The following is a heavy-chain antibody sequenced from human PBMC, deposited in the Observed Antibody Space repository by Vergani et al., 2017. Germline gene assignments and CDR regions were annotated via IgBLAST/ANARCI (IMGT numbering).Heavy chain of an antibody. CDR1: GGSFSGYY. CDR3: ARGERYSYGYVDY. CDR2: INHSGST. Sequence: QVQLQESGPGLLKPSETLSLTCAVYGGSFSGYYWSWIRQPPGKGLEWIGEINHSGSTNYNPSLKSRVTISVDTSKNQFSLKLSSVTAADTAVYYCARGERYSYGYVDYWGQGTLVTVSS. V-gene: IGHV4-34*01. D-gene: IGHD5-18*01. J-gene: IGHJ4*02.